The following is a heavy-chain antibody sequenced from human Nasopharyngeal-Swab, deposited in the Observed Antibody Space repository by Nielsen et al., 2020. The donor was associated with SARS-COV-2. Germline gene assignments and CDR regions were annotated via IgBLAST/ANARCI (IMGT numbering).Heavy chain of an antibody. D-gene: IGHD3-22*01. J-gene: IGHJ5*02. CDR3: ARDYYDSSGYYGGFDP. V-gene: IGHV4-30-4*01. Sequence: WIRQPPGKGLEWIGNIYYSGSTYYNPSLKSRVTISVDTSKNQFSLKLSSVTAADTAVYYCARDYYDSSGYYGGFDPWGQGTLVIVSS. CDR2: IYYSGST.